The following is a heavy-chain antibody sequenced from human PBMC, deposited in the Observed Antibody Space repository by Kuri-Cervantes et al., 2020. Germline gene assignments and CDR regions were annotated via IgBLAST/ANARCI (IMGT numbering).Heavy chain of an antibody. CDR1: GGTFSSYA. CDR3: ARPGVDYGDYGGAFDI. V-gene: IGHV1-18*01. CDR2: ISAYNGNT. D-gene: IGHD4-17*01. Sequence: ASVKVSCKASGGTFSSYAISWVRQAPGQGLEWMGWISAYNGNTNYAQKLQGRVTMTTDTSTSTAYMELRSLRSDDTAVYYCARPGVDYGDYGGAFDIWGQGTMVTVSS. J-gene: IGHJ3*02.